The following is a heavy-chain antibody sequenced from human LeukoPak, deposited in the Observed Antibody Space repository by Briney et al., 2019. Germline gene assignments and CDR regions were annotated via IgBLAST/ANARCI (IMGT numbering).Heavy chain of an antibody. V-gene: IGHV1-18*01. CDR2: ISAYNGNT. D-gene: IGHD3-22*01. CDR3: AREAYDSNAFWFDP. J-gene: IGHJ5*02. CDR1: GYTFTSYG. Sequence: ASVKVSCKASGYTFTSYGISWVRQAPGQGLEWMGWISAYNGNTNYAQKLQGRVTMTTDTSTSTAYMELRSLRSDDTAVYYCAREAYDSNAFWFDPWGQGTLVTVSS.